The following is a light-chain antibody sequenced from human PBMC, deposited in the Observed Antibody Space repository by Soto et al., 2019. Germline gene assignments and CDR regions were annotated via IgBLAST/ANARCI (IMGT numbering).Light chain of an antibody. CDR3: SSYTSSSTLEV. Sequence: QSALTQPASVSGSPGQSITISCTGTSSDVGGYNYVSWYQQHPGKAPKLIIYDVTNRPSGVSNRFSGSKSGNTASLTISGLQAEYEADYYCSSYTSSSTLEVFGTGTKVTVL. CDR1: SSDVGGYNY. V-gene: IGLV2-14*01. J-gene: IGLJ1*01. CDR2: DVT.